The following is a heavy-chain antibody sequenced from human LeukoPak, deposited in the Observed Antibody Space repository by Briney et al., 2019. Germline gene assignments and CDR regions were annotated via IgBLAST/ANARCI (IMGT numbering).Heavy chain of an antibody. Sequence: ASVKVSCKASGGTFSSYAISWVRQAPGQGLEWMGGIIPIFGTANYAQKFQGRVTITADESTSTAYMELSSLRSEDTAVYYCASTLGYCSGGSCSHWFGPWGQGTLVTVSS. D-gene: IGHD2-15*01. CDR3: ASTLGYCSGGSCSHWFGP. CDR1: GGTFSSYA. V-gene: IGHV1-69*01. J-gene: IGHJ5*02. CDR2: IIPIFGTA.